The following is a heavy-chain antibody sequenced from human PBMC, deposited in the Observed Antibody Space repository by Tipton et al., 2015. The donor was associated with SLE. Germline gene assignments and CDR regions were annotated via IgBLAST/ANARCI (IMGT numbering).Heavy chain of an antibody. CDR2: ISGSGGNT. CDR1: GFTFSSYS. D-gene: IGHD6-6*01. V-gene: IGHV3-23*01. J-gene: IGHJ4*02. Sequence: GSLRLSCAASGFTFSSYSMNWVRQAPGKGLEWVSSISGSGGNTYYADSVKGRFTISRDNSKNTLYLQMNSLRAEDTAVYYCAKDRLYSSSSYFDYWGQGTLVTVSS. CDR3: AKDRLYSSSSYFDY.